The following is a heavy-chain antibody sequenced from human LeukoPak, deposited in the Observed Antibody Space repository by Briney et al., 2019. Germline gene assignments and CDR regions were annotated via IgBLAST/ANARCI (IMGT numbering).Heavy chain of an antibody. J-gene: IGHJ5*02. CDR1: GFTVSSNY. CDR2: IYSGGST. V-gene: IGHV3-53*01. CDR3: ARALGAAAGT. D-gene: IGHD6-13*01. Sequence: GGSLRLSCAASGFTVSSNYMSWVRQAPGKGLEWVSVIYSGGSTYYTDSVKGRFTISRDNSKNTLYLQMTSLRAEDTAVYYCARALGAAAGTWGQGTLVTVSS.